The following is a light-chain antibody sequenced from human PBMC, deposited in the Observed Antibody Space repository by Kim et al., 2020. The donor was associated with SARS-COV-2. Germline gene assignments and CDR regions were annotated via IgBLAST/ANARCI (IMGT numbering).Light chain of an antibody. Sequence: VSPGQTPSITCSGDKLGDKYACWYQQKPGQSPVLVIYQDSKRPSGIPERFSGSNSGNTATLTISETQAMDEADYYCQAWDSSTAVFGGGTQLTVL. CDR1: KLGDKY. J-gene: IGLJ3*02. CDR3: QAWDSSTAV. V-gene: IGLV3-1*01. CDR2: QDS.